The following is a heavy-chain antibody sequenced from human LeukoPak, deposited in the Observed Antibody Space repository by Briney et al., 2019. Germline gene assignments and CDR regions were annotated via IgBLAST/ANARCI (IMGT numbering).Heavy chain of an antibody. CDR1: GYTFTDYY. D-gene: IGHD3-16*02. CDR3: ARDHLTVIEGPGN. V-gene: IGHV1-2*02. J-gene: IGHJ4*02. Sequence: ASVKVSCKASGYTFTDYYIYWVRQTPGQGLEWMGWINPNSGGTNYAQKFQGRVTMTRDTSITTAYMELSRLTFDDTAVYYCARDHLTVIEGPGNWGQGTLVTVSS. CDR2: INPNSGGT.